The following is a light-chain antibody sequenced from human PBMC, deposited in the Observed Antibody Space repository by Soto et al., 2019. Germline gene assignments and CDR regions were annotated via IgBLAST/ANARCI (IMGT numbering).Light chain of an antibody. CDR2: EVS. CDR3: SSYTSRSPVI. Sequence: QSALTQPASVSGSPGQSITISCTGTSSDVGGYNYVSWYQHYLGKAPRLLISEVSNRPSGVSNRFSGSRSGNTASLTISGLQPEDEADYYCSSYTSRSPVIFGGGTKLTVL. V-gene: IGLV2-14*01. CDR1: SSDVGGYNY. J-gene: IGLJ2*01.